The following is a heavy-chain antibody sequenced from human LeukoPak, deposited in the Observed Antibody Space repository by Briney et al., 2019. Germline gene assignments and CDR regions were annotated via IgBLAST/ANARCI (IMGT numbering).Heavy chain of an antibody. Sequence: ASVKDSCKASGYTFTGYYMHWVRQAPGQGLQWMGWINPNSGGTNYAQKFQGRVTMTRDTSISTAYMELSRLRSDDTAVYYCARGPLARAIAVAGTYYYYYMVVWCKGTTVTVSS. CDR2: INPNSGGT. J-gene: IGHJ6*03. CDR1: GYTFTGYY. V-gene: IGHV1-2*02. CDR3: ARGPLARAIAVAGTYYYYYMVV. D-gene: IGHD6-19*01.